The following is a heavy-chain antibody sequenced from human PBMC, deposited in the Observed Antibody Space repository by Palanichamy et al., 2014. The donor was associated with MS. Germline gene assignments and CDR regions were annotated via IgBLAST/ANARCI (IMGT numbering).Heavy chain of an antibody. Sequence: QVQVVESGGALVRPGGSLRLSCAASGLTLSDYYMSWIRQAPGKGLEWISYISSSGDTIKNADSVKGRFTISRDNAKDSVFLQMNSLRAEDTAVYYCAVGRGTNCYHYWGQGTLVTVSS. CDR2: ISSSGDTI. CDR1: GLTLSDYY. V-gene: IGHV3-11*01. D-gene: IGHD2-2*01. J-gene: IGHJ4*02. CDR3: AVGRGTNCYHY.